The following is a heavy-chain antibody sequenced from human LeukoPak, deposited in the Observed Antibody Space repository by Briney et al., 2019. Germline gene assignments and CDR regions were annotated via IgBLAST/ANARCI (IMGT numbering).Heavy chain of an antibody. CDR3: ARGGNYDFWSGYYTEFDP. V-gene: IGHV4-34*01. D-gene: IGHD3-3*01. CDR1: GGSFSGYY. Sequence: SETLSLTCAVYGGSFSGYYWSWIRQPPGEGLEWIGEINHSGSTNYNPSLKSRVTISVDTSKNQFSLKLSSVTAADTAVYYCARGGNYDFWSGYYTEFDPWGQGTLVTVSS. CDR2: INHSGST. J-gene: IGHJ5*02.